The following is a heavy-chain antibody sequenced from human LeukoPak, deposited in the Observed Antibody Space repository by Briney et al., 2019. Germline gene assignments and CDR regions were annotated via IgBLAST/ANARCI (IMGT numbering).Heavy chain of an antibody. Sequence: GGSLRLSCAASGFTFDDYGLSWVRQAPGKGLEWVANIKQDGSEKYYVDSVKGRFTISRDNAKNSLYLQMNSLRVEDTAVYYCARSYYDSSGYWPLNYYYYYYMDVWGKGTTVTISS. J-gene: IGHJ6*03. V-gene: IGHV3-7*01. D-gene: IGHD3-22*01. CDR1: GFTFDDYG. CDR2: IKQDGSEK. CDR3: ARSYYDSSGYWPLNYYYYYYMDV.